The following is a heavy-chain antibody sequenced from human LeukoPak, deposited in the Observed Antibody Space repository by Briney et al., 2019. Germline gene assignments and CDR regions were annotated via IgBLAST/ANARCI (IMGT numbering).Heavy chain of an antibody. CDR2: IYHSGST. D-gene: IGHD4-23*01. J-gene: IGHJ4*02. Sequence: PSQTLSLTCAVSGGSISSGGYSWSWIRQPPGKGLEWIGYIYHSGSTYYNPSLKSRVTISVDRSRNQFSLKLSSVTAADTAVYYCARALTTTVVTFDYWGQGTLVTVSS. CDR3: ARALTTTVVTFDY. CDR1: GGSISSGGYS. V-gene: IGHV4-30-2*01.